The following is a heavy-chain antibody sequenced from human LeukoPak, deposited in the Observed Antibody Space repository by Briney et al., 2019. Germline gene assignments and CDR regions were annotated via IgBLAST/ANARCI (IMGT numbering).Heavy chain of an antibody. Sequence: SGGSLRLSCAASGFTFSGFVMSWVRQAPGKGLEWVSAIGGSGGSTYYADSVKGRFTISRDNSKNTLYLQMNSLRAEDTAVYYCTRDRVSSDSWGQGTLVIVSS. CDR2: IGGSGGST. V-gene: IGHV3-23*01. CDR3: TRDRVSSDS. J-gene: IGHJ4*02. D-gene: IGHD3-16*02. CDR1: GFTFSGFV.